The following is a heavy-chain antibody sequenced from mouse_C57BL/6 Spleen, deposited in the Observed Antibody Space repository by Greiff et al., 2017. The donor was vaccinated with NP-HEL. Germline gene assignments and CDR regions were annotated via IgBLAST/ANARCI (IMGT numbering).Heavy chain of an antibody. CDR2: IDPANGNT. D-gene: IGHD1-1*01. J-gene: IGHJ4*01. V-gene: IGHV14-3*01. Sequence: DVQLQQSVAELVRPGASVKLSCTASGFNIKNTYMHWVKQRPEQGLEWIGRIDPANGNTKYAQKFQGKATIPADTSSNTAYLQLSSLTSEDTAIYYCARGYYGSYYAMDYWGQGTSVTVSS. CDR1: GFNIKNTY. CDR3: ARGYYGSYYAMDY.